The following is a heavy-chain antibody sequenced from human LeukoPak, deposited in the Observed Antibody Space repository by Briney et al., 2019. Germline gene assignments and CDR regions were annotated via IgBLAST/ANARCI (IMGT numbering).Heavy chain of an antibody. J-gene: IGHJ3*02. CDR2: ISAYNGNT. CDR1: GYTFTSYY. Sequence: ASVKVSCKASGYTFTSYYMHWVRQAPGQGLEWMGWISAYNGNTNYAQKLRGRVTMTTDTSTSTAYMELRSLRSDDTAVYYCARAKALYCSSTRCYRGAFDIWGQGTKVTVSS. V-gene: IGHV1-18*04. CDR3: ARAKALYCSSTRCYRGAFDI. D-gene: IGHD2-2*02.